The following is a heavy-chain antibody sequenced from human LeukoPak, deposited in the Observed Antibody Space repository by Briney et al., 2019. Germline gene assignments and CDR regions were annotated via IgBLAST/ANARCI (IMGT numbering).Heavy chain of an antibody. D-gene: IGHD3-22*01. Sequence: GGSLRLSCAASGFTFSSYSMNWVRQAPGKGLEWVSYISSRSATIYYADSVKGRFTISRDNAKNSLYLQMNSLRAEDTAVYYCVRPSQVAYDSSGYLDYWGQGALVTVSS. V-gene: IGHV3-48*01. J-gene: IGHJ4*02. CDR2: ISSRSATI. CDR1: GFTFSSYS. CDR3: VRPSQVAYDSSGYLDY.